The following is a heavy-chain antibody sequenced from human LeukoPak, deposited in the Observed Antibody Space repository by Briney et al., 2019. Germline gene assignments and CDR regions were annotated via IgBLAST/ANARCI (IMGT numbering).Heavy chain of an antibody. V-gene: IGHV4-59*08. D-gene: IGHD2-21*01. CDR2: IYYSGST. CDR3: ARQPVIKVPWTFGWFDP. Sequence: SETLSLTCTVSGGSMSSYYWSWIRQPPGKGLEWIGYIYYSGSTNYNPSLKSRVTISVDTSKNQFSLKLSSVTAADTAVYYCARQPVIKVPWTFGWFDPWGQGTLVTVSS. CDR1: GGSMSSYY. J-gene: IGHJ5*02.